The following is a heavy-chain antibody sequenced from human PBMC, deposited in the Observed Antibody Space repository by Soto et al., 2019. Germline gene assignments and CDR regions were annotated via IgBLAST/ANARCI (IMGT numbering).Heavy chain of an antibody. CDR3: ARGPKQTRRYSNSWFVPDY. CDR2: INPKSGVT. V-gene: IGHV1-2*02. Sequence: QLHLVQSGAEVKKPGASVRVSCKASGYTFPDYYIHWVRQAPGQGLEWMGWINPKSGVTNSAQKFQGRITMTRDTSITTAYLELSSLRSDDTAVYYCARGPKQTRRYSNSWFVPDYWGQGSLVTVSS. J-gene: IGHJ4*02. CDR1: GYTFPDYY. D-gene: IGHD6-13*01.